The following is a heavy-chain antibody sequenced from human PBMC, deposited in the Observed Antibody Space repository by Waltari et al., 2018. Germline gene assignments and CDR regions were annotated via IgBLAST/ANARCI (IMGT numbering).Heavy chain of an antibody. D-gene: IGHD3-3*01. CDR3: ARVPITIFGVVTHYFDY. Sequence: EVQLVQSGAEVKKPGESLKISCKGSGYSFTSYWVGWVRQMPGKGLEWMGIIYPGDSDTRYSPSFQGQVTISADKSISTAYLQWSSLKASDTAMYYCARVPITIFGVVTHYFDYWGQGTLVTVSS. CDR2: IYPGDSDT. CDR1: GYSFTSYW. V-gene: IGHV5-51*03. J-gene: IGHJ4*02.